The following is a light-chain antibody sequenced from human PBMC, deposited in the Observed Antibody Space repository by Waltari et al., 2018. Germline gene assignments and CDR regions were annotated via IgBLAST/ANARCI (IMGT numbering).Light chain of an antibody. Sequence: DIQMTQSPSSLSASVGDRVTLTCRASQGIGNYLAWYQHKPGTVPKLLIYTASTLQSGVPSRFSGSGSAADFTLTISSLQPEDAATYYCQNYNSAPFTFGPGTRVDIK. CDR1: QGIGNY. CDR3: QNYNSAPFT. CDR2: TAS. V-gene: IGKV1-27*01. J-gene: IGKJ3*01.